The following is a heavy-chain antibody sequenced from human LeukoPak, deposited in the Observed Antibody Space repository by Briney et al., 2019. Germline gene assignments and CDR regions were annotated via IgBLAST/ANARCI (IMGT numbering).Heavy chain of an antibody. J-gene: IGHJ4*02. CDR1: GVTFSNDW. D-gene: IGHD6-13*01. CDR3: ARLIEGAGFDY. CDR2: IKQDGSEK. Sequence: GGSLRLSCAASGVTFSNDWMSWVRQAPGKGLEWVANIKQDGSEKYYVDSVKGRFIISRDNARNSLYLQMNSLRADDTAVYYCARLIEGAGFDYWGQGTLVTVSS. V-gene: IGHV3-7*01.